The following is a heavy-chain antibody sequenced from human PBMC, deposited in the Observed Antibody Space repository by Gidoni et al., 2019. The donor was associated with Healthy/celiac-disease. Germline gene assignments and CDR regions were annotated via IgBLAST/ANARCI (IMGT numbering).Heavy chain of an antibody. CDR1: GFTFRSYA. CDR2: ISYDGSNK. V-gene: IGHV3-30-3*01. Sequence: QVQLVESGAGVVQPGRSRRLSCAASGFTFRSYAMHWVRQAPGQGLEWVAVISYDGSNKYYADSVKGRFTISRDNSKNTLYLQMNSLRAEDTAVYYCARDGDYDFWSGYHHYFDYWGQGTLVTVSS. D-gene: IGHD3-3*01. CDR3: ARDGDYDFWSGYHHYFDY. J-gene: IGHJ4*02.